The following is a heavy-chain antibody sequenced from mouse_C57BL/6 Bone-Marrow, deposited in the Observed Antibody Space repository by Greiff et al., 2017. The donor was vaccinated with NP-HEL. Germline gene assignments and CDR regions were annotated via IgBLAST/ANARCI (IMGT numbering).Heavy chain of an antibody. Sequence: EVMLVESGGGLVKPGGSLKLSCAASGFTFSSYAMSWVRQTPEKRLEWVATISDGGSYTYYPDNVKGRFTISRDNAKNNLYLQMSHLKSEDTAMYYCAREGGRDGPYWGQGTLVTVSA. CDR2: ISDGGSYT. J-gene: IGHJ3*01. CDR3: AREGGRDGPY. V-gene: IGHV5-4*01. D-gene: IGHD2-3*01. CDR1: GFTFSSYA.